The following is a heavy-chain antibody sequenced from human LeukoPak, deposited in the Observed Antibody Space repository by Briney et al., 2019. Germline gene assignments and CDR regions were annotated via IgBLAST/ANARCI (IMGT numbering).Heavy chain of an antibody. CDR2: IYYSGST. J-gene: IGHJ4*02. CDR1: GGSISSYY. D-gene: IGHD2-15*01. V-gene: IGHV4-59*01. CDR3: ARGVVVVFRDKYYFDY. Sequence: PSETLSLTCTVSGGSISSYYWSWIRQPPGKGLEWIGYIYYSGSTNYNPSLKSRVTIPVDTSKNQFSLKLSSMTAADTAVYYCARGVVVVFRDKYYFDYWGQGTLVTVSS.